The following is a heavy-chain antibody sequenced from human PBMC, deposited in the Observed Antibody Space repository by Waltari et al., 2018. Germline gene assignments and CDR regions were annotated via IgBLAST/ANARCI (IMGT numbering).Heavy chain of an antibody. CDR1: GFIFNNYA. D-gene: IGHD3-22*01. CDR3: AKAHFYDTSGYIEH. CDR2: INGYGDKT. J-gene: IGHJ5*02. V-gene: IGHV3-23*01. Sequence: EVQVLESGGGLVQPGGSLRLTCAASGFIFNNYAINWVRQAPGKGLDGVSGINGYGDKTDYADSVKCRFTLSRDNSRNTLSLQMNSLRAEDTAVYYCAKAHFYDTSGYIEHWGQGTLVTVSS.